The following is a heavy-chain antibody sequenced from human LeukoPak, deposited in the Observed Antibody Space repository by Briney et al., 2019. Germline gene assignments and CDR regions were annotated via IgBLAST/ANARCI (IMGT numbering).Heavy chain of an antibody. V-gene: IGHV3-66*01. J-gene: IGHJ6*02. CDR3: ARGSGNVPYYYYGMDV. CDR1: GFTVSSNY. Sequence: GSLRLSCAASGFTVSSNYMSWVRQAPGKGLEWVSVIYSGGSTYYADSVKGRFTISRDNSKNTLYLQMNSLRAEDTAVYYCARGSGNVPYYYYGMDVWGQGTTVTVSS. D-gene: IGHD1-26*01. CDR2: IYSGGST.